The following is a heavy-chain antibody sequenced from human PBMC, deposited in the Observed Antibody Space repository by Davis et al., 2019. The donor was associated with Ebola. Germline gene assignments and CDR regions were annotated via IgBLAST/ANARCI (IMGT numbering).Heavy chain of an antibody. J-gene: IGHJ5*02. Sequence: AASVKVSCKASGYTFTSYDINWVRQATGQGFEWMGWMNPNSGNTGYAQKFQGRVTMTRDTSTSTAYMELSGLRSEDTAVYYCARASWATVGTRWFDPWGQGTLVTVPS. D-gene: IGHD6-13*01. CDR3: ARASWATVGTRWFDP. V-gene: IGHV1-8*01. CDR1: GYTFTSYD. CDR2: MNPNSGNT.